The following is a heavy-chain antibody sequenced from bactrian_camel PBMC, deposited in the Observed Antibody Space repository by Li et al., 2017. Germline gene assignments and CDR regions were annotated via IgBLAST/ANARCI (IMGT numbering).Heavy chain of an antibody. V-gene: IGHV3S40*01. CDR3: GADRDFNEGICFPTKY. Sequence: VQLVESGGGLVQPGGSLRLSCEASGFAISEHGMSWVRRPPGKERVRIANIATGGGRTYYHDSVKGRFTIAQDNTKTTIYLRMAELQPEDTAMYYCGADRDFNEGICFPTKYWGQGTQVTVS. CDR2: IATGGGRT. J-gene: IGHJ4*01. CDR1: GFAISEHG.